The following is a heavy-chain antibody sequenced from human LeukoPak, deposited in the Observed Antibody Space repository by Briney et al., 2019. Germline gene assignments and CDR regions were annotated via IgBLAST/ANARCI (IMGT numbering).Heavy chain of an antibody. CDR1: GYIFTGNY. J-gene: IGHJ4*02. V-gene: IGHV1-2*02. D-gene: IGHD6-19*01. CDR2: INPDSGGT. CDR3: AREGAVGGDI. Sequence: ASVKVSCKASGYIFTGNYIHWVRQAPGQGCEWMGWINPDSGGTHYAQKFQARVTMTRDTSISTAYMQLSRLTSDDTAVYYCAREGAVGGDIWGQGTLVTVSS.